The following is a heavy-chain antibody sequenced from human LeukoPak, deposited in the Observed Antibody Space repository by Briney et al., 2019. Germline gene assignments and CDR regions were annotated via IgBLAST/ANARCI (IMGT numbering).Heavy chain of an antibody. CDR2: IYSGGST. V-gene: IGHV3-53*01. CDR1: GFTVSSNY. CDR3: ARTWFGESHNWFDP. Sequence: PGGSLRRSCAASGFTVSSNYMSWVRQAPGKGLEWVSVIYSGGSTYYADSVKGRFTISRDNSKNTLYLQMNSLRAEDTAVYYCARTWFGESHNWFDPWGQGTLVTVSS. J-gene: IGHJ5*02. D-gene: IGHD3-10*01.